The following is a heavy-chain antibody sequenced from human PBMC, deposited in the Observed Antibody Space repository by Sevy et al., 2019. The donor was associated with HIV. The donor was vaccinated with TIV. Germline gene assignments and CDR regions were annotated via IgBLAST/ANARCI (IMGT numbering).Heavy chain of an antibody. CDR1: GFSFSTYS. J-gene: IGHJ4*02. CDR2: ISTSSNTI. CDR3: ARVAAVASTLYYFDF. Sequence: GGSLRLSCAASGFSFSTYSMNWVRQAPGKGLEWVSYISTSSNTIYYADSVKGRFTISRDNAKRSLYLQMNSLRDEDTAVYYCARVAAVASTLYYFDFWGQGTLVTVSS. V-gene: IGHV3-48*02. D-gene: IGHD6-19*01.